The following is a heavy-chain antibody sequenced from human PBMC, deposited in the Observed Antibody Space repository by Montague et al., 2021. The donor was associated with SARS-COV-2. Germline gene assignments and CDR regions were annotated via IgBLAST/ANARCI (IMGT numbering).Heavy chain of an antibody. Sequence: PALVKPTQTLTLTCTFSGFSLSTSGMCVSWIRQPPGKARKGLARIDWDDDKYYTKSLKPRPTISKDTSKNQVPFTMTNMNPVDTATYYCARLPYGILTGVIYGMDVWGQGTTVTVSS. J-gene: IGHJ6*02. D-gene: IGHD3-9*01. CDR2: IDWDDDK. V-gene: IGHV2-70*11. CDR3: ARLPYGILTGVIYGMDV. CDR1: GFSLSTSGMC.